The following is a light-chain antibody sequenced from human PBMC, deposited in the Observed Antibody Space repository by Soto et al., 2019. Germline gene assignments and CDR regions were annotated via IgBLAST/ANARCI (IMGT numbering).Light chain of an antibody. Sequence: MTKKTSYVPASVGDRVALTCRASHNINTYLNWYQQRPGKAPRLLIYAASSVQGGVPSRFSGSGSGTHFTFTIRILQTEDMVTYYWQQYDMLPITFGRGTRLEIK. V-gene: IGKV1-33*01. CDR3: QQYDMLPIT. J-gene: IGKJ5*01. CDR1: HNINTY. CDR2: AAS.